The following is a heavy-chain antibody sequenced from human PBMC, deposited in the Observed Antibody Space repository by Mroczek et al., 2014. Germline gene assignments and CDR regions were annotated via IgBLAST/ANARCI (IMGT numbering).Heavy chain of an antibody. D-gene: IGHD3-22*01. V-gene: IGHV3-21*01. J-gene: IGHJ3*02. CDR3: ATEIVVVISSFDI. CDR2: ISSSSSYI. CDR1: GFTFSSYS. Sequence: ESGGGLVKPGGSLRLSCAASGFTFSSYSMNWVRQAPGKGLEWVSSISSSSSYIYYADSVKGRFTISRDNAKNSLYLQMNSLRAEDTAVYYCATEIVVVISSFDIWGQRDNGHRLF.